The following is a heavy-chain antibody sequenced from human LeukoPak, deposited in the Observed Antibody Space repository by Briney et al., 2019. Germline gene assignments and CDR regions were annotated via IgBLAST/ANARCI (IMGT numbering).Heavy chain of an antibody. V-gene: IGHV3-48*01. J-gene: IGHJ4*02. Sequence: GGSLRLSCAASGFTFSTYSMNWVRQAPGKGLEWVSYISSSSSTIYYADSVKGRFTISRDNAKNSLYPQMNSLRAEDTAVYYCARSKYSSGLYYFDYWGQGTLVAVSS. CDR1: GFTFSTYS. D-gene: IGHD6-19*01. CDR2: ISSSSSTI. CDR3: ARSKYSSGLYYFDY.